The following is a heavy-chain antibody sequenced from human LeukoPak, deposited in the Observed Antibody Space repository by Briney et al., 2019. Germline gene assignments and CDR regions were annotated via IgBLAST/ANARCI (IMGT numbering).Heavy chain of an antibody. CDR3: ARDLVDTAMAAFDY. CDR1: GFTFSTYW. J-gene: IGHJ4*02. D-gene: IGHD5-18*01. CDR2: INQDGSEE. Sequence: GGSLRLSCAASGFTFSTYWMSWVRQAPGKGLEWVANINQDGSEEYYVDSVKGRFTISRDNAKNSLYLQMNSLRAEDTAVYYCARDLVDTAMAAFDYWGQGTLVTVSS. V-gene: IGHV3-7*01.